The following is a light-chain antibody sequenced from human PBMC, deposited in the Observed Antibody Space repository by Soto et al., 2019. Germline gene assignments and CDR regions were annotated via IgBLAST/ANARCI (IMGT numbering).Light chain of an antibody. J-gene: IGLJ3*02. CDR1: NSDVGGYNY. CDR3: CSYTTNNTWV. CDR2: EVN. V-gene: IGLV2-14*01. Sequence: QSALTQPASVSGSPGQSITISCTGTNSDVGGYNYVSWYQQHPGKAPKLIIYEVNDRPSGVSTRFSASKSGNTASLSISGLHPDDEAEYSCCSYTTNNTWVFGGGTKVTVL.